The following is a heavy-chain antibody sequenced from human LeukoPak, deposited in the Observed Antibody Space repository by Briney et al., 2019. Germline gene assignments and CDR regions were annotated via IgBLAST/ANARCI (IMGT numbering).Heavy chain of an antibody. V-gene: IGHV4-34*01. CDR1: GGSFSGHY. J-gene: IGHJ3*02. Sequence: PSETLSLTCAVYGGSFSGHYWSWIRQPPGKGLEWIGEINHSGSTNYNPSLKSRVTISVDTSKNQFSLKLSSVTAADTAVYYCARDGANYYDSSGYYSVDAFDIWGQGTMVTVSS. D-gene: IGHD3-22*01. CDR3: ARDGANYYDSSGYYSVDAFDI. CDR2: INHSGST.